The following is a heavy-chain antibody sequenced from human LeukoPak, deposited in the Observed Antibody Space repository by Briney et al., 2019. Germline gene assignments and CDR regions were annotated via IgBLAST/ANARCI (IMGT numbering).Heavy chain of an antibody. CDR1: GFTFSNYW. Sequence: GGSLRLSCEGSGFTFSNYWMGWVRQAPGKGLQWVANIKTDGSEKYYVDSVKGRFTISRDNAKNSLYLQMNSLRAEDTAVYYCAKQGSAVYWGQGTLVTVSS. J-gene: IGHJ4*02. D-gene: IGHD6-25*01. V-gene: IGHV3-7*01. CDR2: IKTDGSEK. CDR3: AKQGSAVY.